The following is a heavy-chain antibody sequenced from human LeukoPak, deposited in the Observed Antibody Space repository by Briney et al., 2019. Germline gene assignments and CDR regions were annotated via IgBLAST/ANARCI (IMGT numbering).Heavy chain of an antibody. J-gene: IGHJ4*02. D-gene: IGHD2-2*01. CDR1: GYSFTSHW. CDR2: IYSGDSDT. V-gene: IGHV5-51*01. CDR3: ARGVPAAIDESGNFDY. Sequence: GESLKISCKGSGYSFTSHWIGWVRQMPGKGLEWMGIIYSGDSDTKYSPSFQGQVTMSVDRSITTAYLQWGSLKASDTAMYYCARGVPAAIDESGNFDYWGQGTLVTVSS.